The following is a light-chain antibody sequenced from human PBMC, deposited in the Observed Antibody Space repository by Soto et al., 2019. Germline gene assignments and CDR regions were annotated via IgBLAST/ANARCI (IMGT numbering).Light chain of an antibody. CDR1: QGISNY. V-gene: IGKV1-27*01. CDR3: QKYNSVPRT. Sequence: DLQMTQSPSSLSASVGDRVTIACRASQGISNYVAWYQQKPGKVPKLLIYAASKLKSGVQSRFSGSGSRTDITLTISSLRTEDVATSYCQKYNSVPRTFGQGTKVEIK. J-gene: IGKJ1*01. CDR2: AAS.